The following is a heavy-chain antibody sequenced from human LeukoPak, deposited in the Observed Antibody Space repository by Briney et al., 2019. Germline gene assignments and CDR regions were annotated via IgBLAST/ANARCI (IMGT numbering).Heavy chain of an antibody. Sequence: PGGSLRLSCAASGFTFSTYGMHWVRQAPGRGLEWVAVIWYDGTNKYYGDSVKGRFTISGDNSKNTLYLQMNSLRAEDTAVYYCARAVGPFDYWGQGTLVTVSS. V-gene: IGHV3-33*01. CDR3: ARAVGPFDY. CDR1: GFTFSTYG. J-gene: IGHJ4*02. CDR2: IWYDGTNK.